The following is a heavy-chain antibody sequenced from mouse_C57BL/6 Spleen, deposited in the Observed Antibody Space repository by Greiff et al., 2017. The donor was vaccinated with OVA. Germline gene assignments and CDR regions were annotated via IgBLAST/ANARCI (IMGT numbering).Heavy chain of an antibody. CDR1: GYTFTDYE. D-gene: IGHD2-4*01. Sequence: QVHVKQSGAELVRPGASVTLSCKASGYTFTDYEMHWVKQTPVHGLEWIGAIDPETGGTAYNQKFKGKAILTADKSSSTAYMELRSLTSEDSAVYYCTRETFDYYYAMDYWGQGTSVTVSS. CDR3: TRETFDYYYAMDY. CDR2: IDPETGGT. J-gene: IGHJ4*01. V-gene: IGHV1-15*01.